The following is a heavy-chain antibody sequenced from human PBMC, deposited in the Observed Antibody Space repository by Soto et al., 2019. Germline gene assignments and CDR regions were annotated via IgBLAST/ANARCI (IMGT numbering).Heavy chain of an antibody. CDR2: ISYNGVDT. CDR3: LSGEGQNGHDTRFAY. J-gene: IGHJ4*02. Sequence: QLVESGGGVVQPGRSLRLSCATSGFTFINHGIHWFRQAPGKGLEWVGDISYNGVDTWYADSVKGRFTIYRDNFKNTAYLQMNGMRLEDTAVYYCLSGEGQNGHDTRFAYWGQGTLVTVSP. CDR1: GFTFINHG. D-gene: IGHD5-12*01. V-gene: IGHV3-30*03.